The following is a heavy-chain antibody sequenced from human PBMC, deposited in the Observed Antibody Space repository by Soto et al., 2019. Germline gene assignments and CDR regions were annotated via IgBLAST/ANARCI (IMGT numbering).Heavy chain of an antibody. J-gene: IGHJ4*02. Sequence: PGESLKISCAASGFTFSSYLMSWVRQAPGKGLEWVANIKQDGSEKYYVDSVKGRFTISRDNAKNSLYLQMNSLRAEDTAVYYCARDLSVTTTNYFDYWGQGTLVTVSS. CDR2: IKQDGSEK. D-gene: IGHD4-4*01. CDR3: ARDLSVTTTNYFDY. V-gene: IGHV3-7*01. CDR1: GFTFSSYL.